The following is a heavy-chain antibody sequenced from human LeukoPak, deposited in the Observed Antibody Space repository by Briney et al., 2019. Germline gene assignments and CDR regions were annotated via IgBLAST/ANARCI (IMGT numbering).Heavy chain of an antibody. D-gene: IGHD2-15*01. CDR2: IKEDGSVE. CDR3: VSGRGY. V-gene: IGHV3-7*01. Sequence: GGSLRLSCAASGFTFISSWMNWVRQAPVKGPEWVANIKEDGSVEQYVDSVKGRFIISRDNAKNSLFLQVNSLRTEDTGVYYCVSGRGYWGQGTLVTVSS. CDR1: GFTFISSW. J-gene: IGHJ4*02.